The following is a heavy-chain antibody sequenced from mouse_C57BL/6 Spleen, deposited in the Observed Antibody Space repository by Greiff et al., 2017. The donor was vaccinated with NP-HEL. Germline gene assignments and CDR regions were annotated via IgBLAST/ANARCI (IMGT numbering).Heavy chain of an antibody. Sequence: EVQLQESGGGLVKPGGSLKLSCAASGFTFSSYTMSWVRQTPEKRLEWVATISGGGGNTYYPDSVKGRFTISRDNAKNTLYLQMSSLRSEDTALYYCASPYYYGSSFWYFDVWGTGTTVTVSS. V-gene: IGHV5-9*01. CDR2: ISGGGGNT. D-gene: IGHD1-1*01. J-gene: IGHJ1*03. CDR3: ASPYYYGSSFWYFDV. CDR1: GFTFSSYT.